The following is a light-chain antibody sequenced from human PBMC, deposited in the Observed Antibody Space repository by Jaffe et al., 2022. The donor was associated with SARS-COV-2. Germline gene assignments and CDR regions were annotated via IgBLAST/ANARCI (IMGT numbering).Light chain of an antibody. J-gene: IGKJ1*01. V-gene: IGKV3-15*01. CDR1: QSVSNK. CDR2: DAS. Sequence: ETVMTQSPVTLSMSPGERVTLSCRASQSVSNKLVWYQQKSGQAPRLLMYDASTRATGVPARFSGSGSGTEFTLIISSLQSEDSAVYYCQQCYEWPRTFGQGTKVEIK. CDR3: QQCYEWPRT.